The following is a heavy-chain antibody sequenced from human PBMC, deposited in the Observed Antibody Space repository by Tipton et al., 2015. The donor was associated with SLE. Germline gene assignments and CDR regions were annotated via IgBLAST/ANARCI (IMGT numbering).Heavy chain of an antibody. CDR1: GYNFTNYA. CDR3: VRGPRNDYFGDC. V-gene: IGHV1-8*02. D-gene: IGHD2/OR15-2a*01. Sequence: QLVQSGAEVKKPGASMKVSCKASGYNFTNYAMNWVRQASGQGLEWMGWINPNSGNTGSAQKFQGRVTLTRNTAISTAYMELSSLISDDTAVYYCVRGPRNDYFGDCWGQGTQVTVSS. CDR2: INPNSGNT. J-gene: IGHJ4*02.